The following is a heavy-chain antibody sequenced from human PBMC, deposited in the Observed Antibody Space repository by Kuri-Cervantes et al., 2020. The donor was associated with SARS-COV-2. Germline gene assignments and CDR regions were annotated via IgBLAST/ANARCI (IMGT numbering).Heavy chain of an antibody. D-gene: IGHD6-6*01. V-gene: IGHV4-30-2*01. CDR1: GGSTSSGGFY. CDR2: IYHSGST. J-gene: IGHJ6*02. CDR3: ARGAARPYYYYGMDV. Sequence: SETLSLTCTVSGGSTSSGGFYWSWIRQPPGKGREWIGHIYHSGSTYYNPSLKSRVPISVDRSKNQFSLKLCSVTAAQTAVYYFARGAARPYYYYGMDVWGQGTTVTVSS.